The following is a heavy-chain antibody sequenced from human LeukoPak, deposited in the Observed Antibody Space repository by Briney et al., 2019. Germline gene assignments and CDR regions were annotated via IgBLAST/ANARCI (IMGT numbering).Heavy chain of an antibody. CDR1: GFTFSGSA. CDR2: IRSKANSYAT. CDR3: TRRTRGYSYGPPYFDY. J-gene: IGHJ4*02. D-gene: IGHD5-18*01. Sequence: GGSPRLSCAASGFTFSGSAMHWDRQASGKGLEWVGRIRSKANSYATAYAASVKGRFTISRDDSKNTAYLQMNSLKTEDTAVYYCTRRTRGYSYGPPYFDYWGQGTLVTVSS. V-gene: IGHV3-73*01.